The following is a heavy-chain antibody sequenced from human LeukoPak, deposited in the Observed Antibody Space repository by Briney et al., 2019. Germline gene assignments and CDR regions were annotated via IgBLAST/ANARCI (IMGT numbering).Heavy chain of an antibody. CDR3: ARRSRPYGSGSSYNWFDP. Sequence: SETLSLTCAVYGGSFSGYYWSWIRQPPGKGLEWIGEINHSGSTNYNPSLKSRVTISVDTSKNQFSLKLSSVTAADTAVYYCARRSRPYGSGSSYNWFDPWGQGTLVTVSS. CDR1: GGSFSGYY. CDR2: INHSGST. D-gene: IGHD3-10*01. V-gene: IGHV4-34*01. J-gene: IGHJ5*02.